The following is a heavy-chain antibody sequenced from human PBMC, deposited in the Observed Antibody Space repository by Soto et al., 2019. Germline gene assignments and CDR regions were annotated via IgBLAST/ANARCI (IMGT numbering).Heavy chain of an antibody. D-gene: IGHD2-15*01. J-gene: IGHJ4*02. V-gene: IGHV3-23*01. CDR2: ISGSGGST. CDR3: ANDRYQGYCSGGSCYYFDH. CDR1: GFTFSSYA. Sequence: EVQLLESGGGLVQPGGSLRLSCAASGFTFSSYAMSWVRQAPGKGLEWVSAISGSGGSTYYADSVKGRFTISRDNSKNTLYLQMYSLRAEDTAVYYCANDRYQGYCSGGSCYYFDHCGQGTLVTVSS.